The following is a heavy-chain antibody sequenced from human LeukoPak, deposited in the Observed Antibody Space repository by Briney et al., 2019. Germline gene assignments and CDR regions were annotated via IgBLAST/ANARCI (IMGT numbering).Heavy chain of an antibody. D-gene: IGHD2-21*02. CDR2: INWNGGST. J-gene: IGHJ6*03. V-gene: IGHV3-20*04. Sequence: GGSLRLSCAASGFTFDDYGMSWVRQAPGKGLEWVSGINWNGGSTGYADSVKGRFTISRDNAKNSLYLQMNSLRAEDTALYYCARRNDCGGYYYYYYMDVWGKGTTVTVSS. CDR1: GFTFDDYG. CDR3: ARRNDCGGYYYYYYMDV.